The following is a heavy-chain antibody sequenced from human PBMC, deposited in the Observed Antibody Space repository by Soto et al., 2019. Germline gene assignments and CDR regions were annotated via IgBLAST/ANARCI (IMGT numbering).Heavy chain of an antibody. CDR1: GFTFDDYG. D-gene: IGHD3-10*01. J-gene: IGHJ4*02. V-gene: IGHV3-20*01. CDR2: INWNGGST. CDR3: ARHPPYYYGSGSFYFDY. Sequence: ESGGGVVRPGGSLRLSCAASGFTFDDYGMSWVRQAPGKGLEWVSGINWNGGSTGYADSVKGRFTISRDNAKNSLYLQMNSLRAEDTALYHCARHPPYYYGSGSFYFDYWGQGTLVTVSS.